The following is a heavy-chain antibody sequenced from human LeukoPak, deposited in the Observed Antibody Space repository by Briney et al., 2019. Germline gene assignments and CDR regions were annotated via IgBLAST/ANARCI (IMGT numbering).Heavy chain of an antibody. CDR1: GFTFSNYW. J-gene: IGHJ4*02. CDR2: IYNGGST. Sequence: GGSLRLSCAASGFTFSNYWIYWVRQAPGKGLEWVSVIYNGGSTSYADSVKGRFTISRDNSKNTLYLQMNSLRAEDTAVYFCARASQWLAFDNWGQGTLVTVSS. V-gene: IGHV3-66*01. CDR3: ARASQWLAFDN. D-gene: IGHD6-19*01.